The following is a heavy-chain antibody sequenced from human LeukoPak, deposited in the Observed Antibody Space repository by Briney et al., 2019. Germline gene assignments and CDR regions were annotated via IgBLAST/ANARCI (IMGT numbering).Heavy chain of an antibody. V-gene: IGHV1-2*04. CDR1: GYTFTGYY. D-gene: IGHD3-16*02. CDR2: INPNSGGT. CDR3: AKDHEPLRVTFGGVIAIDY. Sequence: ASVKVSCKASGYTFTGYYMHWVRQAPGQGLEWMGWINPNSGGTNYAQKFQGWVTMTRDTSISTAYMELSRLRSDDTAVYYCAKDHEPLRVTFGGVIAIDYWGQGTLVTVSS. J-gene: IGHJ4*02.